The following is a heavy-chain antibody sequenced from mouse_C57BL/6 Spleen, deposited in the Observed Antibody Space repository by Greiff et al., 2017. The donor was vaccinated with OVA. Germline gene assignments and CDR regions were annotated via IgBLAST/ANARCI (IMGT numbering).Heavy chain of an antibody. D-gene: IGHD2-12*01. V-gene: IGHV2-2*01. CDR3: ARGGIEAYFDY. Sequence: VKLMESGPGLVQPSQSLSITCTVSGFSLTSYGVHWVRQPPGKGLEWLGVIWSGGSTDYNAAFISRLSISMDNSKSQVFFKMNSLQADDTAIYYCARGGIEAYFDYWGQGTTLTVSS. CDR2: IWSGGST. CDR1: GFSLTSYG. J-gene: IGHJ2*01.